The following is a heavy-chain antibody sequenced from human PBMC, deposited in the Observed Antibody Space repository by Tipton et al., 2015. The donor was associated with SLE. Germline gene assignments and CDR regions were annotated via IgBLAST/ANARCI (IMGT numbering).Heavy chain of an antibody. CDR1: GGSISSNY. J-gene: IGHJ1*01. CDR2: ISYGGGT. CDR3: ARDGDSTGRSYFQH. Sequence: GLVKPSETLSLTCTVSGGSISSNYWIWIRQPPGKGLEWIGYISYGGGTNYNPSLKSRVTISVDPAKNQFSLKLTSVTAADTAVYYCARDGDSTGRSYFQHWGQGTLVTVSS. V-gene: IGHV4-59*12. D-gene: IGHD3-22*01.